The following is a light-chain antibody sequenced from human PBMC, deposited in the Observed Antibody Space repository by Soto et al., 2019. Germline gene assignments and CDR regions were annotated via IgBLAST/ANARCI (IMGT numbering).Light chain of an antibody. V-gene: IGKV3-11*01. CDR2: DAS. CDR3: QQRADWWT. J-gene: IGKJ1*01. Sequence: EIVVTQSPATLSLSPGGRATLSCRASQSVSSHLAWYQQKPGQAPRLLIDDASNRATGIPARFSGSGSGTDFTLTISSLEAEDSAVYYCQQRADWWTFGQGTKVEVK. CDR1: QSVSSH.